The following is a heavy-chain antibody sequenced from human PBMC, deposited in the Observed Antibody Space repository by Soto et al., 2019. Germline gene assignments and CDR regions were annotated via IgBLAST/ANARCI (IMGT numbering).Heavy chain of an antibody. V-gene: IGHV3-21*01. CDR3: AIDFETSRDPPSSFDF. CDR2: ISSSGSYI. Sequence: PGGYLRISCAVSGFTFSSNTMNWVRQAPGKGLEWVSSISSSGSYIHYADSVKGRFTISRDNAKNSLFLQMDSLRAEDTAVYYCAIDFETSRDPPSSFDFRGPGTLGT. CDR1: GFTFSSNT. D-gene: IGHD1-26*01. J-gene: IGHJ5*01.